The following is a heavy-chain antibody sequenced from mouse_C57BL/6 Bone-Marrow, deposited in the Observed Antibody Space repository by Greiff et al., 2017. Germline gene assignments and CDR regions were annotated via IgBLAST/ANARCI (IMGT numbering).Heavy chain of an antibody. D-gene: IGHD4-1*01. CDR1: GFSLTSYG. J-gene: IGHJ3*01. Sequence: QVQLKQSGPGLVAPSQCLSITCTVSGFSLTSYGVDWVRQPPGKGLEWLGVIWGGGSTTYNSALMSSLSISTDYSKSHVFLKMNSLQTDDTAMYYCAKHELCLWFAYWGQGTLVTVSA. CDR3: AKHELCLWFAY. CDR2: IWGGGST. V-gene: IGHV2-9*01.